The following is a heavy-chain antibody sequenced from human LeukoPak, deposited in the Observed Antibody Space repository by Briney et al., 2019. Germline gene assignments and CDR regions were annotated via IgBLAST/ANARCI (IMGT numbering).Heavy chain of an antibody. CDR2: FDPEDGET. CDR1: GYTFTGYY. J-gene: IGHJ4*01. CDR3: ATVSVHDYSNYFSFGYFDY. Sequence: GASVKVSCKASGYTFTGYYMHWVRQAPGKGLEWMGGFDPEDGETIYAQKFQGRVTMTEDTSTDTAYMELSSLRSEDTAVYYCATVSVHDYSNYFSFGYFDYWGHGTLVTVSS. D-gene: IGHD4-11*01. V-gene: IGHV1-24*01.